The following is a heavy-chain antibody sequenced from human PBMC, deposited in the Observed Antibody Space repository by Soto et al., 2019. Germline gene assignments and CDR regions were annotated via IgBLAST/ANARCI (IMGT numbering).Heavy chain of an antibody. CDR3: AKDNGNYGSGSFSH. V-gene: IGHV3-23*01. Sequence: EVQLLESGGGLVQPGGPLKLSGPAPGLPLGSFAMTWAPRAPGKGLEWVSLISGTGDSSEYANSVKGRFTISRDYSKTTVFLQMNSLRAEDTAVYFCAKDNGNYGSGSFSHWGQGTLVTVSS. CDR2: ISGTGDSS. J-gene: IGHJ4*02. D-gene: IGHD3-10*01. CDR1: GLPLGSFA.